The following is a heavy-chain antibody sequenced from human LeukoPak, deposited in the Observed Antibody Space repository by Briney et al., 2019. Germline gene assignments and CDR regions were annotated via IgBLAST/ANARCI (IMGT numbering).Heavy chain of an antibody. J-gene: IGHJ4*02. CDR1: GGSISSYY. Sequence: KASETLSLTCTVSGGSISSYYWSWIRQPPGKGLEWIGYIYTSGSTNYNPSLKSRVTISVDTSKNQFSLKLSSVTAADTAVYYCARHAPYYDILTGYHKRYYFDYWGQGTLVTVS. CDR3: ARHAPYYDILTGYHKRYYFDY. CDR2: IYTSGST. V-gene: IGHV4-4*09. D-gene: IGHD3-9*01.